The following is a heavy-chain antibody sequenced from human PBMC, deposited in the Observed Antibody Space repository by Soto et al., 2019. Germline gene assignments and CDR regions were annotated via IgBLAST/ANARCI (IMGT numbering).Heavy chain of an antibody. J-gene: IGHJ4*02. Sequence: TSETLSLTCTVSGGSISSYYWSWIRQPPGKGLEWIGYIYYSGSTNYNPSLKSRVTIAVDTSKNQFSLKLSSVTAADTAVYYCARGYSYGYFDSWGQGTLVTVSS. V-gene: IGHV4-59*08. CDR1: GGSISSYY. CDR3: ARGYSYGYFDS. CDR2: IYYSGST. D-gene: IGHD5-18*01.